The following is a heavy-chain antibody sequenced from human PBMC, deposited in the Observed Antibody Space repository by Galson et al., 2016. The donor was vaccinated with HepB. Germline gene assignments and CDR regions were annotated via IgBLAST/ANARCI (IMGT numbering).Heavy chain of an antibody. J-gene: IGHJ4*02. D-gene: IGHD3-10*01. CDR1: GLTFGSYG. CDR3: VVDQGLGQSMVRGAPPA. CDR2: ISGRGGIT. V-gene: IGHV3-23*01. Sequence: SLRLSCAASGLTFGSYGVSWVRQAPGKGLEWVSSISGRGGITYDADSVKGRFTISRDNSKNTLFLQMNSLRAEDTAVYYCVVDQGLGQSMVRGAPPAWGQGSLVTVSS.